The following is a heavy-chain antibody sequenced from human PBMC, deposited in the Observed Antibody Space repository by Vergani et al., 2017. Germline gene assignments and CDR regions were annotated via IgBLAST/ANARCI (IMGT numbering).Heavy chain of an antibody. D-gene: IGHD3-16*01. Sequence: EVQLVESGGGLVQPGGSLRLSCAASGFTFSSYWMSWVRQAPGKGLEWVANIKQDGSEKYYVDSVKGRFTISRDNAKNSLYLQMNSLRAEDTAVYYCARGGFPNDYDYIWGSASHNWFDPWGQGTLVTVSS. CDR2: IKQDGSEK. V-gene: IGHV3-7*01. CDR1: GFTFSSYW. CDR3: ARGGFPNDYDYIWGSASHNWFDP. J-gene: IGHJ5*02.